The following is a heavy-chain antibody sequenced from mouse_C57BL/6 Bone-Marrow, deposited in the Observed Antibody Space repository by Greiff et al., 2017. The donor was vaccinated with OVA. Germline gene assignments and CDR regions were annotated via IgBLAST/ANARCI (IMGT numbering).Heavy chain of an antibody. CDR1: GFTFTDYY. D-gene: IGHD4-1*01. V-gene: IGHV7-3*01. CDR2: IRNKANGYTT. CDR3: ARSNWGAMDD. J-gene: IGHJ4*01. Sequence: EVMLVESGGGLVQPGGSLSLSCAASGFTFTDYYMSWVRQPPGKALEWLGFIRNKANGYTTEYSASVKGRFTISRDNSQSILYLQMNALRAEDSATYYCARSNWGAMDDWGQGTSVTVSS.